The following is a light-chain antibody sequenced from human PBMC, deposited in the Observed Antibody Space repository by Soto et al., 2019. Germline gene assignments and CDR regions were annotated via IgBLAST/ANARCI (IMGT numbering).Light chain of an antibody. CDR3: QQYNSYST. Sequence: TQSPGTLSLSPGARATPSCRASQSVSSYYLAWYQQKPGKAPKLLIYDASSLESGVPSRFSGSGSGTEFTLTISSLQPDDFATYYCQQYNSYSTFGQGTKVDIK. J-gene: IGKJ1*01. CDR2: DAS. CDR1: QSVSSY. V-gene: IGKV1-5*01.